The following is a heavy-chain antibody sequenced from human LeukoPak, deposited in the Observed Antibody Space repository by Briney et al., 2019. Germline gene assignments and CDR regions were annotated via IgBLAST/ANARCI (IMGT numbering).Heavy chain of an antibody. J-gene: IGHJ4*02. Sequence: GSLRLSCAASGFTFAGFATSWVRQAPGKGLEWIGEINHRGSTNYNPSLKSRVTISVDTSKNQFSLKMRSVTAADTAVYYCASVYYDILTGYYLDYWGQGTLVTVSS. D-gene: IGHD3-9*01. V-gene: IGHV4-34*01. CDR2: INHRGST. CDR1: GFTFAGFA. CDR3: ASVYYDILTGYYLDY.